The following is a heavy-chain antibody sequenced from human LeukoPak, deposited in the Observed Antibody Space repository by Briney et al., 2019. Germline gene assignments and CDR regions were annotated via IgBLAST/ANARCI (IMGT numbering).Heavy chain of an antibody. CDR2: IDHSGYT. D-gene: IGHD1-26*01. J-gene: IGHJ5*02. CDR3: ARVSGSYYPGWFDP. Sequence: SETLSLTCTVSGGSLSSYYWSWIRQPPGKGLQWIGYIDHSGYTTYNRSLKSRVTISVDTSKNQFSLKLSSVTAADTAVYYCARVSGSYYPGWFDPWGQGTLVTVSS. V-gene: IGHV4-59*01. CDR1: GGSLSSYY.